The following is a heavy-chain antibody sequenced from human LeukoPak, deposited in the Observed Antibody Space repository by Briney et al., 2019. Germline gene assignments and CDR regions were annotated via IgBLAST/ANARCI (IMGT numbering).Heavy chain of an antibody. CDR2: INTDGSST. J-gene: IGHJ4*02. CDR1: GFTFSSYW. D-gene: IGHD3-10*01. CDR3: VRGGGGSGSYYKGNDY. Sequence: GGSLRLSCAASGFTFSSYWMHWVRQVPGKGLVWVSRINTDGSSTSYADSVKGRFTISRDNAKNTLYLQMNSLRAEDTAVYYCVRGGGGSGSYYKGNDYWGQGILVTVSS. V-gene: IGHV3-74*01.